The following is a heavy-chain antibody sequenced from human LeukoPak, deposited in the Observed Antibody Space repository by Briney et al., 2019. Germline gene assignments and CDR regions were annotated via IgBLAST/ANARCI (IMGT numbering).Heavy chain of an antibody. J-gene: IGHJ4*02. CDR2: ISSSSSYI. V-gene: IGHV3-21*01. CDR3: ARCVLSGWAAMAFDY. D-gene: IGHD5-18*01. CDR1: GFTFSSYS. Sequence: GGSLRLSCAASGFTFSSYSMNWVRQAPGKGLEWVSSISSSSSYIYYADSVKGRFTISRDNAKNSLYLQMNSLRAEDTAVYYCARCVLSGWAAMAFDYWGQGTLVTVSS.